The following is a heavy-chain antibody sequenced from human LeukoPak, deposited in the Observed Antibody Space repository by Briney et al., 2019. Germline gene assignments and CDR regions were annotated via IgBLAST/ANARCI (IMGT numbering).Heavy chain of an antibody. CDR2: ISPYNGNT. D-gene: IGHD2-2*01. J-gene: IGHJ6*02. Sequence: ASETVSRKSSGYTVTIYGISWLGQAPGLGDAGLCWISPYNGNTNYAQKLQGRVTMTTDTSTSTAYMELRSLRADDTAVYYCAREGLGVVQYSYYGMDVWGQGTTVTASS. CDR3: AREGLGVVQYSYYGMDV. V-gene: IGHV1-18*01. CDR1: GYTVTIYG.